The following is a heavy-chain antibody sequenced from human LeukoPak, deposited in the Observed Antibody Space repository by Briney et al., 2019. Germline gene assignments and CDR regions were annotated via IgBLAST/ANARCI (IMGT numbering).Heavy chain of an antibody. Sequence: ASVKVSCKASGGTFSSYAISWVRQAPGQGLEWMGWMNPNSGNTGYAQKFQGRVTMTRNTSISTAYMELSSLRSEDTAVYYCARGATMVRRTSGVHRFDYWGQGTLVTVSS. CDR2: MNPNSGNT. V-gene: IGHV1-8*02. CDR1: GGTFSSYA. CDR3: ARGATMVRRTSGVHRFDY. D-gene: IGHD3-10*01. J-gene: IGHJ4*02.